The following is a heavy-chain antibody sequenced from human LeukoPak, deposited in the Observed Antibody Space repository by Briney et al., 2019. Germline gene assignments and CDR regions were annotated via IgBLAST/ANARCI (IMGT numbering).Heavy chain of an antibody. CDR2: ISSSGSTI. D-gene: IGHD6-13*01. J-gene: IGHJ3*02. Sequence: GGSLRLSCAASGFTFSDYYMSWIRQAPGKGLEWASYISSSGSTIYYADSVKGRFTISRDNAKNSLYLQMNSLRAEDTAVYYCAREIAAAGQRAKGAFEIWGQGTMVTVSS. V-gene: IGHV3-11*01. CDR3: AREIAAAGQRAKGAFEI. CDR1: GFTFSDYY.